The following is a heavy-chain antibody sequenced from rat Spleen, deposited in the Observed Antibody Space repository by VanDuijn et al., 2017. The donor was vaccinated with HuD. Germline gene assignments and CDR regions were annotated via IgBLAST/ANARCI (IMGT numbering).Heavy chain of an antibody. CDR2: ISRASGT. Sequence: VQLVESGGGLVQPGKSLKLSCSASGFTFSSYGMHWIRQAPGKGLDWVAYISRASGTVYADAVKGRFTISRDNAKNTLYLQLNSLKSEDTAIYYCARLGVAYYFDYWGQGVMVTVSS. CDR1: GFTFSSYG. V-gene: IGHV5-62*01. J-gene: IGHJ2*01. D-gene: IGHD1-8*01. CDR3: ARLGVAYYFDY.